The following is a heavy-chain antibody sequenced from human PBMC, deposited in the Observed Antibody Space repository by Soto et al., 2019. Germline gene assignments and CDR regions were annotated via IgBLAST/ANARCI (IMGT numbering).Heavy chain of an antibody. Sequence: EVQLLESGGGLVQPGGSLRLSCAASGFTFSSYAMSWVRQAPGKGLEWVSAISGSGGTTYYADSVKGRFTFSRDNSKXXXXXXXXXXXXXDTAXXYCAXTANGWFSAFDIWGQGTMVTVSS. CDR3: AXTANGWFSAFDI. J-gene: IGHJ3*02. CDR1: GFTFSSYA. D-gene: IGHD6-19*01. V-gene: IGHV3-23*01. CDR2: ISGSGGTT.